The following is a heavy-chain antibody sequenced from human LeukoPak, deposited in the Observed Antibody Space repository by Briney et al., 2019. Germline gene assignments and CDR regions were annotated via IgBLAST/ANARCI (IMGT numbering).Heavy chain of an antibody. J-gene: IGHJ5*02. D-gene: IGHD5/OR15-5a*01. CDR3: ARHEVFNWFDP. V-gene: IGHV4-38-2*01. CDR2: IYHSGST. CDR1: GYSISSGYY. Sequence: PSETLSLTCAVSGYSISSGYYWGWIRQPPGKGLEWIGSIYHSGSTYYNPSLKSRVTISVDTSKNQFSLKLSSVTAAATAVYYCARHEVFNWFDPWGQGTLVTVSS.